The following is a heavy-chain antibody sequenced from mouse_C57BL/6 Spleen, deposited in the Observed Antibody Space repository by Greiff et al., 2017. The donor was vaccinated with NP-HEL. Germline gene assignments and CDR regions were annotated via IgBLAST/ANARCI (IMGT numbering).Heavy chain of an antibody. CDR3: ARYLDSSGTGGY. V-gene: IGHV1-59*01. CDR1: GYTFTSYW. CDR2: IDPSDSYT. Sequence: VQLQQSGAELVRPGTSVKLSCKASGYTFTSYWMHWVKQRPGQGLEWIGVIDPSDSYTNYNQKFKGKATLTVDTSSSTAYMQLSSLTSEDSAVYYCARYLDSSGTGGYWGQGTTLTVSS. J-gene: IGHJ2*01. D-gene: IGHD3-2*02.